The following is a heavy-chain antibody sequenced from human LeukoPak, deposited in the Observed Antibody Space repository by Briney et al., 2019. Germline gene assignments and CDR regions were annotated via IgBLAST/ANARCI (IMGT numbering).Heavy chain of an antibody. CDR2: INPNSGGT. J-gene: IGHJ4*02. V-gene: IGHV1-2*02. D-gene: IGHD3-22*01. CDR1: GYTFTGYY. Sequence: GASVKVSCKASGYTFTGYYMHWVRQAPGQGLEWMGWINPNSGGTNYAQKFQGRVTMTRDTSISTAYMELSRLRSDDTAVYYCARDYYDSSGNHGYWGQGTLVTVSS. CDR3: ARDYYDSSGNHGY.